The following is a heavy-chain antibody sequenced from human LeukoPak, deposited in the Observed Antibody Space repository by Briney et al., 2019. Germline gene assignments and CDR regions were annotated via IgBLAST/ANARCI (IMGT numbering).Heavy chain of an antibody. CDR3: ARSGWELLDWYFDL. D-gene: IGHD1-26*01. J-gene: IGHJ2*01. CDR1: GGSISSYY. V-gene: IGHV4-59*08. CDR2: IYYSGST. Sequence: PSETLSLTCTVSGGSISSYYWSWIRQPPGKGLEWIGYIYYSGSTNYNPSLKSRVTISVDTSKNQFSLKLSSVTAADTAVYYCARSGWELLDWYFDLWGRGTLVTVSS.